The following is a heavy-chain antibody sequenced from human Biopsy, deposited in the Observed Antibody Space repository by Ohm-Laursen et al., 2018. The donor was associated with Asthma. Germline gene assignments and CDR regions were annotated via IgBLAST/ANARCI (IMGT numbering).Heavy chain of an antibody. CDR3: AKGYYYGSSGFDY. Sequence: SLRLSCAAFGFTFSSYAMSWVRQAPGKGLEWVSAISGSGGSTYYADSVKGRFTISRDKSKNTLYMQMNSLRAEDTAVYYCAKGYYYGSSGFDYWGQGTLVTVSS. CDR1: GFTFSSYA. V-gene: IGHV3-23*01. CDR2: ISGSGGST. J-gene: IGHJ4*02. D-gene: IGHD3-22*01.